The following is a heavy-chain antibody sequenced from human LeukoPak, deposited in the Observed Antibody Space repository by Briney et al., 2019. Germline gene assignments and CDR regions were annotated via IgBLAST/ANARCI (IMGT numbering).Heavy chain of an antibody. CDR3: AKRGVVIRVILVGFHKEAYYFDS. D-gene: IGHD3-22*01. V-gene: IGHV3-23*01. Sequence: PGGSLRLSCAVSGITLSNYGMSWVRQARGKGLEWVAGISDSGGRTKYADSVKGRFTISRDNSKNTLYLQMNSLRAEDTAVYFCAKRGVVIRVILVGFHKEAYYFDSWGQGALVTVSS. CDR2: ISDSGGRT. J-gene: IGHJ4*02. CDR1: GITLSNYG.